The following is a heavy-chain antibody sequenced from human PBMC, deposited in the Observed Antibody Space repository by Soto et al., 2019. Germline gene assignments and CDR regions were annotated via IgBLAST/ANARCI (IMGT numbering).Heavy chain of an antibody. CDR3: ARSNTRGVRPFDY. D-gene: IGHD3-10*01. V-gene: IGHV4-34*01. J-gene: IGHJ4*02. CDR1: GVSFSGYY. CDR2: INHSGST. Sequence: PDPLSLTSADYGVSFSGYYWIWLRPPPGKGLEWIGEINHSGSTNYNPSLKSRVTISVDTSKNQFSLKLSSVTAADTAVYYCARSNTRGVRPFDYWGQGTLVTVSS.